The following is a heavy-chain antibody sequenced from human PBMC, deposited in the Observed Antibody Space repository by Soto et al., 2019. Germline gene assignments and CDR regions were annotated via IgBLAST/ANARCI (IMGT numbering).Heavy chain of an antibody. D-gene: IGHD5-12*01. CDR1: GFIFSGYA. Sequence: GGSLRLSCAASGFIFSGYAMHWVRQAPGKGLEWVAVIAYDGNTQYYADSVKGRFTVSRDNSNNMLYVQMNNLRDEDTAMYYCAKETHAYELNYWGQGTPVTVSS. CDR3: AKETHAYELNY. J-gene: IGHJ4*02. V-gene: IGHV3-30-3*01. CDR2: IAYDGNTQ.